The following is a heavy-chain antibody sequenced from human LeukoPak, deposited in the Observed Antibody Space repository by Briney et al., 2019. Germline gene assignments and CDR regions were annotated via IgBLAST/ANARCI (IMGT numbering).Heavy chain of an antibody. V-gene: IGHV4-30-2*01. CDR3: ARAPYYYGSGRGGWFDP. CDR2: IYHSGST. CDR1: GGSISSGGYS. D-gene: IGHD3-10*01. Sequence: SESLSLTCAVSGGSISSGGYSWSWIRQPPGKGLEWIGYIYHSGSTYYNPSLKSRVTISVDRSKSQFSLKLSSVTAADTAVYYCARAPYYYGSGRGGWFDPWGQGTLVTVSS. J-gene: IGHJ5*02.